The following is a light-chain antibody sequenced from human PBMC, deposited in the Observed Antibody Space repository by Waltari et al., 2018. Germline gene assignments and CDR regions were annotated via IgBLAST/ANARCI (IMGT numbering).Light chain of an antibody. CDR3: QHYHNWPPWT. Sequence: EIVMTQSPAILSVSPGERATLSCRASQDIGSNLGWYQQKPGQAPRILIYGASTRATGVPARFSGSGSGTDFTITISSLQSEDFAVYYCQHYHNWPPWTFGQGTTVEIK. CDR1: QDIGSN. V-gene: IGKV3-15*01. CDR2: GAS. J-gene: IGKJ1*01.